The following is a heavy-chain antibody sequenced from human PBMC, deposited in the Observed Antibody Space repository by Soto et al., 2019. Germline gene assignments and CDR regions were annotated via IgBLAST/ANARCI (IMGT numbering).Heavy chain of an antibody. D-gene: IGHD1-26*01. CDR2: ISWSSSST. CDR1: GFMFGDYA. Sequence: EVRLVESGGTLVQPGRSLRLSCAGSGFMFGDYAMHWVRQAPGKGLEWVSGISWSSSSTAYADSVKGRFTISRDDAKNSLSLQMNSLRPEDTAFYYCVRANKRSLSGSFGGTNSSYFAHWGQGALVSVSS. CDR3: VRANKRSLSGSFGGTNSSYFAH. J-gene: IGHJ4*02. V-gene: IGHV3-9*01.